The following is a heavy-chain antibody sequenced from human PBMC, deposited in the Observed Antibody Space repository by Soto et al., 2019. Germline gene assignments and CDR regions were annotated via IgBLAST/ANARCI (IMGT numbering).Heavy chain of an antibody. Sequence: EVQLVESGGGLVRPGGSVRLSCATSGFTFSTYSMNWVRQAPGRGLEWVSSISSTSAYIYYADSVKGRFTISRDNAKSSLYLQMNSLRVEDTAAYYCAREKSGADAWYFDLWGRGTLVAVSS. J-gene: IGHJ2*01. CDR1: GFTFSTYS. CDR2: ISSTSAYI. D-gene: IGHD1-26*01. V-gene: IGHV3-21*01. CDR3: AREKSGADAWYFDL.